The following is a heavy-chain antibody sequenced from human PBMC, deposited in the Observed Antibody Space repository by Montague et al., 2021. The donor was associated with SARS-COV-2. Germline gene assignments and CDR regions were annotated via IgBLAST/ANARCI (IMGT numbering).Heavy chain of an antibody. D-gene: IGHD2-2*01. V-gene: IGHV4-34*01. CDR3: ARGFRSVVPAVLGVAFYYYFDMDV. CDR2: INNSGST. CDR1: GGSFSGYY. J-gene: IGHJ6*02. Sequence: SETLSLTCAVSGGSFSGYYWCWIRQPPRPGLDWIGEINNSGSTNYNSSLTIRVTISLEMSKNQFSLSLSSVTAADTAVYFCARGFRSVVPAVLGVAFYYYFDMDVWGQGTTVNVSS.